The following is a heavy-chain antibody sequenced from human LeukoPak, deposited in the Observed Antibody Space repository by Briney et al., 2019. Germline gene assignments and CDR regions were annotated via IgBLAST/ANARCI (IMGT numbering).Heavy chain of an antibody. J-gene: IGHJ4*02. Sequence: GGSLRLSCAASGFTFSNCAMHWVRQAPGKGLDWVAVVSFHGTDKFYADSVKGRFTISRDNSKNTLYLQMNSLIPEDTAVYYCARADPSRQAIDYWGQGTLVTVSS. CDR2: VSFHGTDK. CDR1: GFTFSNCA. CDR3: ARADPSRQAIDY. V-gene: IGHV3-30*04.